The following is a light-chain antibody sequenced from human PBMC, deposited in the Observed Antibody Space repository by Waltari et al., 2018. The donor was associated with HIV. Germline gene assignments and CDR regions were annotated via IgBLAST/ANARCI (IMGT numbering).Light chain of an antibody. V-gene: IGLV2-23*02. J-gene: IGLJ2*01. CDR3: CSYAGKSNTFLI. Sequence: QSALTQPASVSGSPGQSITISCTGTSNDVGSSNFVSWYQQHPGKAPRLIIYEVSKRPSVVSNRFSGSKSGNTASLTISGLQAEDEADYSCCSYAGKSNTFLIFGGGTKLTVL. CDR1: SNDVGSSNF. CDR2: EVS.